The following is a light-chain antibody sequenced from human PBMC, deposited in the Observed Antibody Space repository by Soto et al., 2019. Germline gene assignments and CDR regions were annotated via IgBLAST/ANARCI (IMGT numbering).Light chain of an antibody. CDR1: SSNIGSNT. CDR2: SND. Sequence: QPVLTQPPSASGTPGQRVTISCSGSSSNIGSNTVNWYQQLPGAAPKLLLYSNDQRPSGVPDRFSGSKSGTSVSLAISGLQSEDEADYHCAAWDDSLNAVVFGGGTKVTVL. J-gene: IGLJ2*01. V-gene: IGLV1-44*01. CDR3: AAWDDSLNAVV.